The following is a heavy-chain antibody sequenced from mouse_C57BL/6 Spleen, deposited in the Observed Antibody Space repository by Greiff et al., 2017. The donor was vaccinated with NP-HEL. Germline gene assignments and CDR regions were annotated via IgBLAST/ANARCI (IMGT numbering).Heavy chain of an antibody. CDR1: GYAFSSSW. Sequence: VQLQQSGPELVKPGASVKISCKASGYAFSSSWMNWVKQRPGKGLEWIGRIYPGDGDTNYNGKFKGKATLTADKSSSTAYMQLSSLTSEDSAVYFWAREWEEFAYWGQGTLVTVSA. D-gene: IGHD4-1*01. V-gene: IGHV1-82*01. J-gene: IGHJ3*01. CDR2: IYPGDGDT. CDR3: AREWEEFAY.